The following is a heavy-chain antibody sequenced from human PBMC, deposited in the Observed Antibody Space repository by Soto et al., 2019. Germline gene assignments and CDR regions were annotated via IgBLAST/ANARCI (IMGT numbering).Heavy chain of an antibody. CDR2: IYYSGST. CDR3: ASRSYSGYDSRGSHYFDY. J-gene: IGHJ4*02. D-gene: IGHD5-12*01. V-gene: IGHV4-31*03. Sequence: SETLSLTCTVSGGSISSGGYYWSWIRQHPGKGLEWIGYIYYSGSTYYNPSLKSRVTISVDTSKNQFSLKLSSVTAADTAVYYCASRSYSGYDSRGSHYFDYWGQGTLVTVSS. CDR1: GGSISSGGYY.